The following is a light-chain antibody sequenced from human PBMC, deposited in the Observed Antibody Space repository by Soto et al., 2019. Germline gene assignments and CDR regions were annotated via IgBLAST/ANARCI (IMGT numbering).Light chain of an antibody. CDR2: AAS. CDR1: QDIRSD. V-gene: IGKV1-6*01. Sequence: AIQMTQFPSSLSASVGDRVTITCRASQDIRSDLGWYQQRPGKAPKLLIYAASSLQSGVPSRFSCSGSGTDFTLTISSLQPEDFATYFCLQDHNYPLTFGGGTKVEIK. CDR3: LQDHNYPLT. J-gene: IGKJ4*01.